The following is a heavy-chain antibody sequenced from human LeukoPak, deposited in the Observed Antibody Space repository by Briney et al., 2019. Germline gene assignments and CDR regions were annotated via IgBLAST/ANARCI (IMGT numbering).Heavy chain of an antibody. Sequence: GGSLRLSCAASGFTFSSYSMNWVRQAPGKGLEWVSSISSSSSYIYYADSVKGRFTISRDNAKNSLYLQMNSLRAEDTAVYYCARGGTMTTVTNWGQGTLVTVSS. V-gene: IGHV3-21*01. J-gene: IGHJ4*02. D-gene: IGHD4-17*01. CDR2: ISSSSSYI. CDR3: ARGGTMTTVTN. CDR1: GFTFSSYS.